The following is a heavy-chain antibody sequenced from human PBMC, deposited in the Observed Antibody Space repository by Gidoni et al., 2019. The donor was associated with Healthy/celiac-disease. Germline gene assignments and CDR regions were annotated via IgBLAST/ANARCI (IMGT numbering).Heavy chain of an antibody. J-gene: IGHJ5*02. Sequence: GFTFSSYGMHWVRQAPGKGLEWVAVIWYDGSNKYYADSVKGRFTISRDNSKNTLYLQMNSLRAEDTAVYYCARDFGGPWDYYGSGSYVPWGQGTLVTVSS. CDR1: GFTFSSYG. V-gene: IGHV3-33*01. D-gene: IGHD3-10*01. CDR2: IWYDGSNK. CDR3: ARDFGGPWDYYGSGSYVP.